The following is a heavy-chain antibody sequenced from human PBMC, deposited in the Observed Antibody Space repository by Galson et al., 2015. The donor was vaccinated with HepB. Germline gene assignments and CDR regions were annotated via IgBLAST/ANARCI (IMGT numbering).Heavy chain of an antibody. CDR2: ISYDGSNK. CDR3: TKDPYLYSALAGTMAGFDY. Sequence: SLRLSCAAYGFTFSNYGMHWVRQAPGKGLEWVAVISYDGSNKYYADSVKGRFTISRDNSKNTRYLQMNSLRAEDTALYYCTKDPYLYSALAGTMAGFDYWGQGTLFTVSS. V-gene: IGHV3-30*18. CDR1: GFTFSNYG. J-gene: IGHJ4*02. D-gene: IGHD6-19*01.